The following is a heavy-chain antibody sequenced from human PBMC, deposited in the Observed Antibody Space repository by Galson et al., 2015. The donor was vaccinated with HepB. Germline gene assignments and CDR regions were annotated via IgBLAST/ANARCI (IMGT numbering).Heavy chain of an antibody. V-gene: IGHV3-74*01. D-gene: IGHD1-14*01. J-gene: IGHJ3*02. CDR1: GLTFSENW. Sequence: SLRLSCAVSGLTFSENWMVWVRQAPGKGLVWVTRIKGDGSGVTYADSVKGRFTISRDNAKNTVYLEMNSLRAEDTAVYYCAKDTGDNDAFDIWGQGTMVTVTS. CDR3: AKDTGDNDAFDI. CDR2: IKGDGSGV.